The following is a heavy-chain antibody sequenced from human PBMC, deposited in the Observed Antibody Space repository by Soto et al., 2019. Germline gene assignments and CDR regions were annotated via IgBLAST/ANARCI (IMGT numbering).Heavy chain of an antibody. CDR1: GYSFRGCY. V-gene: IGHV3-11*01. D-gene: IGHD3-3*01. Sequence: GGSLRLAGAASGYSFRGCYRSWIRQAPGKGLEWISYIDTSGTTIYYADSVKGRFTITRDNAKNSLYLEMNSLRDEDTAVYYCASHYDMWSGYLSPVDYWGQGTLVTVSS. CDR2: IDTSGTTI. CDR3: ASHYDMWSGYLSPVDY. J-gene: IGHJ4*02.